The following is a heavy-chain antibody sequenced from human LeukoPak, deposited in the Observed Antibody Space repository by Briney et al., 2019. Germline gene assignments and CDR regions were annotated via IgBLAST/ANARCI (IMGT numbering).Heavy chain of an antibody. J-gene: IGHJ4*02. CDR2: ISAYNGNT. CDR1: GYTFTSYG. D-gene: IGHD1-26*01. CDR3: AREGPCGSYHTSGDLDH. V-gene: IGHV1-18*01. Sequence: ASVKVSCKASGYTFTSYGISWVRQAPGQGLEWMGWISAYNGNTNYAQKLQGRVTMTTDTSTSTAYMELRSLRSDDTAVYYCAREGPCGSYHTSGDLDHWGQGTLVTVSS.